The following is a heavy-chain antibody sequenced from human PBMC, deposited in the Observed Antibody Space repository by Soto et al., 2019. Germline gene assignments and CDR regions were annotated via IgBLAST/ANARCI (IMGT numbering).Heavy chain of an antibody. D-gene: IGHD6-13*01. CDR3: ARGYSSTWAKSWFDP. V-gene: IGHV1-18*04. CDR1: GYTFTSYG. J-gene: IGHJ5*02. Sequence: QPQLVQSGPEVTRPGASVKVSCKASGYTFTSYGIIWVRQTPGQGLEWVGWISADSGETDYAQNFNGRLTLTTDASTTTAYMELRSLRPDDTAVYYCARGYSSTWAKSWFDPLGQGTLVSVSS. CDR2: ISADSGET.